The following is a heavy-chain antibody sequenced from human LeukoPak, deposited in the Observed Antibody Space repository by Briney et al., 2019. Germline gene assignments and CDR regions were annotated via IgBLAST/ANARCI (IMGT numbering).Heavy chain of an antibody. D-gene: IGHD1-26*01. CDR2: TKSHTDGGTT. CDR3: TTIGGIVGATSADY. V-gene: IGHV3-15*07. CDR1: GFTFSNAW. J-gene: IGHJ4*02. Sequence: PGGSLRLSCAASGFTFSNAWMNWVRQAPGKGLEWVGRTKSHTDGGTTDYAAPVKGRFTISRDDSKNTLYLQMNSLKTEDTAVYYCTTIGGIVGATSADYWGQGTLATVSS.